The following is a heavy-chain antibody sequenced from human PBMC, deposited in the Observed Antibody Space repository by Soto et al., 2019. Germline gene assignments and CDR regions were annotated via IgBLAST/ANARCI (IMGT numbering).Heavy chain of an antibody. CDR1: GYTFTSYA. V-gene: IGHV1-3*01. D-gene: IGHD3-3*01. Sequence: ASVKGSCKDSGYTFTSYAMHWVRQAPGQRLEWMGWINAGNGNTKYSQKFQGRVTITRDTSASTAYMELSSLRSEDTAVYYCARFFRRSYFDYWGQGTLVTVSS. CDR2: INAGNGNT. J-gene: IGHJ4*02. CDR3: ARFFRRSYFDY.